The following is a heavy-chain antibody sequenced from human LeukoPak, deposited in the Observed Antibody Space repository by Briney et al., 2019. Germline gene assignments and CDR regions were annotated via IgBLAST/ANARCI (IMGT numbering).Heavy chain of an antibody. CDR2: INPSGGGS. CDR1: GYTFPDYF. D-gene: IGHD3-10*01. J-gene: IGHJ4*02. Sequence: ASVKVSCKASGYTFPDYFMHWVRQAPGQGLEWMGRINPSGGGSSFAQNFQGRVTMTRDTSTSTVFMELSSLRSEDTAIYYCAKDRGIIISYYFDYWGQGTLVTVSS. CDR3: AKDRGIIISYYFDY. V-gene: IGHV1-46*01.